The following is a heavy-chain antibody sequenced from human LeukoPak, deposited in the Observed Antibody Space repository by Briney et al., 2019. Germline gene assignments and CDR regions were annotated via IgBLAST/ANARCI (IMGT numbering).Heavy chain of an antibody. D-gene: IGHD3-22*01. CDR1: GGSLSIDY. CDR2: IYTSGST. CDR3: AKEGYDSSGYYAFGY. V-gene: IGHV4-4*07. J-gene: IGHJ4*02. Sequence: SETLSLTCTVSGGSLSIDYWSWIRQPAGKGLEWIGRIYTSGSTSYNPSLKSRVTMSVDTSKRQISLRLSSVTAADTAVYYCAKEGYDSSGYYAFGYWGQGTLVTVSS.